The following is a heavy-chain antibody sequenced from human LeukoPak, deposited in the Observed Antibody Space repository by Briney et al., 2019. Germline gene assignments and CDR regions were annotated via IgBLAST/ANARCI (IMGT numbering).Heavy chain of an antibody. CDR2: IKQDGSEK. J-gene: IGHJ4*02. CDR1: GFTFGDYA. Sequence: GGSLRLSCTASGFTFGDYAMSWVRQAPGKGLEWVANIKQDGSEKYYVDSVKGRFTISRDNAKNSLYLQMNRLRDDDTAVYYCARFYDIYYFDCWGQGTLVTVSS. CDR3: ARFYDIYYFDC. D-gene: IGHD3-16*01. V-gene: IGHV3-7*01.